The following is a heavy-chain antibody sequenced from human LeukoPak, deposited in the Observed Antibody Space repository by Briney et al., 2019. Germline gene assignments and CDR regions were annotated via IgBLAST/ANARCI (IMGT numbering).Heavy chain of an antibody. Sequence: GGSLRLPCAASGITFSSYAMSWVRQAPGKGLEWVSAISGSGVSTYYADSVKGRFTLSRDNSKNTLYLQMNSLRAEDTAVYYCVTQRGYCSDGNCYFDNWGQGTLVTVSS. D-gene: IGHD2-15*01. V-gene: IGHV3-23*01. CDR2: ISGSGVST. CDR1: GITFSSYA. CDR3: VTQRGYCSDGNCYFDN. J-gene: IGHJ4*02.